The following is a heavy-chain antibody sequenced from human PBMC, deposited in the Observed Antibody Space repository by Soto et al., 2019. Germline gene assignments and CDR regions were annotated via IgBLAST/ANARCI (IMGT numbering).Heavy chain of an antibody. J-gene: IGHJ3*01. D-gene: IGHD1-26*01. V-gene: IGHV3-74*01. Sequence: EVQLVESGGGLVQPGESLRLSCAASGFTFDYYWMHWVRQAPGKGLVWVSRIHSDGTSTTYADSVKGRFTISRDNAKNTLSLHMNSLRAEDTAVYYCARGDRGAFDLWGQGTVVTVSS. CDR2: IHSDGTST. CDR1: GFTFDYYW. CDR3: ARGDRGAFDL.